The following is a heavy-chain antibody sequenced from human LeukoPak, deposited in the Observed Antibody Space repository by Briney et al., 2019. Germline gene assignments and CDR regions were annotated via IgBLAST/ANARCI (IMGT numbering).Heavy chain of an antibody. CDR3: ARDIYSIAE. D-gene: IGHD3-3*02. CDR1: GFTFSDYW. V-gene: IGHV3-74*01. J-gene: IGHJ4*02. Sequence: PGGSLRLSCAASGFTFSDYWIHWVRQAPGKGLVWFSLIHSDGGTTNYADSVKGRFTMSRDNAKNMVYLQMNSLRVEDTAVYYCARDIYSIAEWGQGTLVTVSS. CDR2: IHSDGGTT.